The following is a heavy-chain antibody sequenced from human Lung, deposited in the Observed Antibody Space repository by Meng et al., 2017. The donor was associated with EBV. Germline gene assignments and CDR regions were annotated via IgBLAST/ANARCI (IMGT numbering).Heavy chain of an antibody. J-gene: IGHJ2*01. CDR2: IYYSGST. V-gene: IGHV4-30-4*01. D-gene: IGHD4-17*01. CDR3: ASLYGDSSVWYLDL. CDR1: GVSISSGNHY. Sequence: HLQRAGPRLVKPSQTLSLTFTVSGVSISSGNHYWSWIRQPPGKGLEYIGYIYYSGSTYYNPSLKSRVIISVDTSKNQFSLRLNSVTAADTAVYYCASLYGDSSVWYLDLWGRGTLVTVSS.